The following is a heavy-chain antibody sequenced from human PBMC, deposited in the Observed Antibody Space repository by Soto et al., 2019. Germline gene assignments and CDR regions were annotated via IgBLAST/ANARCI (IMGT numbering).Heavy chain of an antibody. J-gene: IGHJ6*02. V-gene: IGHV1-8*01. D-gene: IGHD3-10*01. Sequence: QVQLVQSGAEVKKPGASVKVSCKASGYTFTTYEINWVRQVPGQGLEWMGGMSPSIGNTGYVDQFRGRVTMTSNTSMTTAYMELSSLRSEDTAVYYCARFGAQLFGDHGMDVWGQGTTVTVSS. CDR1: GYTFTTYE. CDR3: ARFGAQLFGDHGMDV. CDR2: MSPSIGNT.